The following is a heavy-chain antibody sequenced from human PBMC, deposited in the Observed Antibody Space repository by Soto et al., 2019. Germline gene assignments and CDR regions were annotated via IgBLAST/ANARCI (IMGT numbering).Heavy chain of an antibody. V-gene: IGHV3-23*01. D-gene: IGHD3-10*01. CDR3: AKGSSGSYFTFDY. Sequence: EVQLLDSGGGLVQPGGSLRLSCAASGFTFSNYAMSWVRQAPGKGLEWVSTISGSGGSTYYADSVKGRFTISRNNSKNTLYLQMNNLRAEDTAVYYCAKGSSGSYFTFDYWGQGTLVTVSS. J-gene: IGHJ4*02. CDR2: ISGSGGST. CDR1: GFTFSNYA.